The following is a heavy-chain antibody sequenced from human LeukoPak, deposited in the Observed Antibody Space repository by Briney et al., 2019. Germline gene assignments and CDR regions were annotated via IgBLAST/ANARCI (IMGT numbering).Heavy chain of an antibody. CDR3: ARDVRCSSTSCYRLHYYGMDV. J-gene: IGHJ6*02. CDR1: GFSFSSHW. D-gene: IGHD2-2*01. V-gene: IGHV3-7*01. Sequence: QPGGSLRLSCAGSGFSFSSHWMSWVRQAPGKGLEWVANIERDGSETYYVDSVKGRFTISRDNAKNSLYLQMNSLGTEDTPVYYCARDVRCSSTSCYRLHYYGMDVWGQGTTVTVSS. CDR2: IERDGSET.